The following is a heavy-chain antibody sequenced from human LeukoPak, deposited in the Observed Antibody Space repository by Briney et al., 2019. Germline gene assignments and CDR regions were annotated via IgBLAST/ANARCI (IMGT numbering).Heavy chain of an antibody. J-gene: IGHJ5*02. CDR2: ISGSGGST. Sequence: GGSLRLSCAASGFTFSSYAMSWVRQAPGKGLEWVSAISGSGGSTYYADSVKGRFTISRDNSKNTLYLQMDSLRAEDTAVYYCAAGTVTTGRFDPWGQGTLVTVSS. CDR3: AAGTVTTGRFDP. CDR1: GFTFSSYA. D-gene: IGHD4-17*01. V-gene: IGHV3-23*01.